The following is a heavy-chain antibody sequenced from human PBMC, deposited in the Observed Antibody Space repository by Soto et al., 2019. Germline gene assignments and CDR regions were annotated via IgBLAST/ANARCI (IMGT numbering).Heavy chain of an antibody. CDR1: DSRHSFSDHW. V-gene: IGHV3-74*03. CDR3: ATDEYYQLSY. CDR2: ISGDGSTT. D-gene: IGHD3-10*01. Sequence: EVQLVESGGVLVQPGGSLRISCLVSDSRHSFSDHWMHWVRQAPGKGLVWVSHISGDGSTTTYADSVEGRFTISRDNAKNTLFLQMDSLRVDDTAVYFCATDEYYQLSYWGQGTLVTVSS. J-gene: IGHJ4*02.